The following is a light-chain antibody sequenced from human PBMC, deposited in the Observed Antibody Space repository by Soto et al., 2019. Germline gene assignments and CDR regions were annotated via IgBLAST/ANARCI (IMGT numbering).Light chain of an antibody. V-gene: IGKV2-28*01. Sequence: DIVMTQSPLSLPVTPGEPASIPCRSSQSLLHINGYSYLDWYLQKPGQSPQLLIYLGSTLASGVPDRFSGGAAGKDFTLKSSRVEAEDVGIYYCMQALQPLYTFGQGTNLEIK. J-gene: IGKJ2*01. CDR1: QSLLHINGYSY. CDR2: LGS. CDR3: MQALQPLYT.